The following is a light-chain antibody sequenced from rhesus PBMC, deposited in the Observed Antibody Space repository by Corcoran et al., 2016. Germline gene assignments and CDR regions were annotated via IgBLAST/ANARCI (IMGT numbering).Light chain of an antibody. J-gene: IGKJ2*01. CDR2: NAS. V-gene: IGKV1-66*01. Sequence: DIQMTQSPSSLSASVGDRVTITCRASQGINHYLSWYQQKPGKAPKPLFYNASSLETGVQSRFSGSGSGTDYTLTISSLQPDDIATYYFQQYTNSPYSFGPGTKVELK. CDR3: QQYTNSPYS. CDR1: QGINHY.